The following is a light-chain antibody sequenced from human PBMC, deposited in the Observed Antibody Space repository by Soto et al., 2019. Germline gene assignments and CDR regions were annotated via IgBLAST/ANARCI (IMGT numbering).Light chain of an antibody. CDR2: GAS. V-gene: IGKV3-20*01. CDR1: QSITSSY. J-gene: IGKJ1*01. Sequence: EIVLTQSPGTLSLSPGERASLSCRASQSITSSYLAWYQQKPGQAPRLLIYGASNRATGISDRFSGSGSGTDFTLTISRLEPEDFAVYYCQKYGSSPGTFGPGTKAEIK. CDR3: QKYGSSPGT.